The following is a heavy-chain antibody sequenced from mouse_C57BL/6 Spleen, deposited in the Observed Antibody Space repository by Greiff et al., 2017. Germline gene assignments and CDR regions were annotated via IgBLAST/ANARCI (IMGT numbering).Heavy chain of an antibody. D-gene: IGHD3-1*01. CDR2: IDPSDSYT. J-gene: IGHJ4*01. CDR1: GYTFTSYW. V-gene: IGHV1-59*01. CDR3: ARGEDMGGLWYYAMDY. Sequence: QVQLQQPGAELVRPGTSVKLSCKASGYTFTSYWMHWVKQRPGQGLEWIGVIDPSDSYTNYNQKFKGKATLTVDTSSSTAYMQLSSLTSEDSAVYYCARGEDMGGLWYYAMDYWGQGTSVTVSS.